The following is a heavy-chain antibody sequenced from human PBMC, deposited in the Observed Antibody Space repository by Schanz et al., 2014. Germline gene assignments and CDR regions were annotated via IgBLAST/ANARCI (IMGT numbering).Heavy chain of an antibody. D-gene: IGHD3-3*01. CDR3: AREMVLRRYEYFDY. V-gene: IGHV3-33*08. Sequence: VQLVESGGGLVQPGGSLRLSCAASGFTFSTYWMSWVRQAPGKGLEWVAVIWYDGNNKYYADSVKGRFTISRDNSKNTLDLQMSSLRADDTAVYYCAREMVLRRYEYFDYWGQGTLVTVSS. CDR2: IWYDGNNK. CDR1: GFTFSTYW. J-gene: IGHJ4*02.